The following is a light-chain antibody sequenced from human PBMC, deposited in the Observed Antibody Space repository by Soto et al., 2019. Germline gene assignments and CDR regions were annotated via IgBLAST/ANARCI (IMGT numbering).Light chain of an antibody. V-gene: IGKV3-15*01. CDR3: QQYNNWPPIT. J-gene: IGKJ5*01. CDR1: QSVSTY. Sequence: EIGLTQSRATLSWSPGEIASRSCRASQSVSTYLAWYQQKPGQGPSLLIYGTSTRAGGVPARFSGSGSGTEFTLTISSLQSEDFAVYYWQQYNNWPPITFGQGTRLET. CDR2: GTS.